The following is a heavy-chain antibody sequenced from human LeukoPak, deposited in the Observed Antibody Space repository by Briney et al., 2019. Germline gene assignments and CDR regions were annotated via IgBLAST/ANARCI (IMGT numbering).Heavy chain of an antibody. V-gene: IGHV3-23*01. CDR2: ISGSGGST. Sequence: PGGSLRLSCAASGFTFSSYAMSWVRQAPGKGLEWVSAISGSGGSTYYADSVKGRFTISRDNSKNTLYLQMNSLRAEDTAVYYCAKAVVVTAIPSSYYYYGMDVWGQGTTVTVSS. D-gene: IGHD2-21*02. CDR3: AKAVVVTAIPSSYYYYGMDV. J-gene: IGHJ6*02. CDR1: GFTFSSYA.